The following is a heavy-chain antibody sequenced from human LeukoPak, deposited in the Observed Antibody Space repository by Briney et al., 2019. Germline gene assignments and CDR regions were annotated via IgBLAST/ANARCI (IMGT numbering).Heavy chain of an antibody. CDR1: GFTFDDYA. Sequence: GSLILSYAASGFTFDDYAMHWVRQAPGKGLEWVSLISWDGGSTYYADSVKGRFTISRDNSKNSLYLQMNSLRAENTAVYYCARIYGSVYYYYYMDVWGKGTTVTVSS. D-gene: IGHD3-10*01. CDR3: ARIYGSVYYYYYMDV. CDR2: ISWDGGST. V-gene: IGHV3-43D*03. J-gene: IGHJ6*03.